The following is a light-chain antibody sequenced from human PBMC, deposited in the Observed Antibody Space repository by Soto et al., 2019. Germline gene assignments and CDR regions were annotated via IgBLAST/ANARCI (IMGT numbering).Light chain of an antibody. CDR2: GAT. Sequence: IQLKQSPAALSASVGDRVTITCRATPAIASFLAWYQQKPGTAPKLLIYGATTLQSGVPSRFSGSRSGTDYTLTIGSLQPEDFATYYCQQLNGSPWTFGQGTKVDIK. CDR1: PAIASF. CDR3: QQLNGSPWT. V-gene: IGKV1-9*01. J-gene: IGKJ1*01.